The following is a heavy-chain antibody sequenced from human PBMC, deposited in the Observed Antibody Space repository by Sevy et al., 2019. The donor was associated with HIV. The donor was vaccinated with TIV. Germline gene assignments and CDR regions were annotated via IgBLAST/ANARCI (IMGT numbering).Heavy chain of an antibody. V-gene: IGHV4-34*01. CDR3: ARLYVYYDYIWGSYRHWFDP. CDR1: GGSFSGYY. J-gene: IGHJ5*02. CDR2: INHSGST. D-gene: IGHD3-16*02. Sequence: SETLSLTCAVYGGSFSGYYWSWIRQPPGKGLEWIGEINHSGSTNYNPSLKSRVTISVETSKNQFSLKLSSVTAADTAVYYCARLYVYYDYIWGSYRHWFDPWGQGTLVTVSS.